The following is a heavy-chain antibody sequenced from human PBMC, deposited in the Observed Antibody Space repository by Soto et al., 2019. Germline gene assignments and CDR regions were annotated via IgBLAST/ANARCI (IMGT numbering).Heavy chain of an antibody. J-gene: IGHJ6*02. CDR2: ISHDGSNK. V-gene: IGHV3-30*18. CDR3: AKDLSDCINGVCYTVHFYYAMDV. CDR1: GITFSSYG. D-gene: IGHD2-8*01. Sequence: QVQLVESGGGVVQPGRSLRLSCEASGITFSSYGMHWVGQAPGKGLEWVAVISHDGSNKYYADSVKGRVTISRDNSKNTLYLQMNSLRGEDTAVYSCAKDLSDCINGVCYTVHFYYAMDVWGQGTTVTVSS.